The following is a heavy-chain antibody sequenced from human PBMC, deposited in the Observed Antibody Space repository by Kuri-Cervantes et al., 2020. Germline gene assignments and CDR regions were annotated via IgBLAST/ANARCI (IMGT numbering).Heavy chain of an antibody. D-gene: IGHD3-22*01. Sequence: GGSLRLSCAASGFTFSSYSMNWVRQAPGKGLEWVSYISSSSSTIYYADSVKGRFTISRDNAKNSLYLQMNSLRAEDTAVYYCAKVGPRYYYDSSGYDYWGQGTLVTVSS. CDR3: AKVGPRYYYDSSGYDY. J-gene: IGHJ4*02. CDR1: GFTFSSYS. V-gene: IGHV3-48*01. CDR2: ISSSSSTI.